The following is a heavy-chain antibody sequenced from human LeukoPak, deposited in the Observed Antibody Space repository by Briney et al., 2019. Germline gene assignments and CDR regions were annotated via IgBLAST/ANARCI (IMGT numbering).Heavy chain of an antibody. CDR1: GVTFSRYS. CDR3: ATAGSFFHFDN. Sequence: GVPRRLSFEASGVTFSRYSMHWVRQAPGKELEWVSSISTTSYTYYADSVKGRFTISRDNAENSLYLQMNSLRAEDTALYYCATAGSFFHFDNWGQGTLVTGSS. CDR2: ISTTSYT. V-gene: IGHV3-21*01. J-gene: IGHJ4*02. D-gene: IGHD3-10*01.